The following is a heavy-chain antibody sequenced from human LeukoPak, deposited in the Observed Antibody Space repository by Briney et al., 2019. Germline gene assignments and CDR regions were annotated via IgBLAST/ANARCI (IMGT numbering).Heavy chain of an antibody. CDR2: INTNTGNP. Sequence: ASVKVSCKASGYTFTSYAMNGVRQAPGQGLEWMGWINTNTGNPTYAQGFTGRFVFSLDTSVSTAYLQISSLKAEDTAVYYCARGGIAAVDGTYDAFDIWGQGTMVTVSS. CDR1: GYTFTSYA. J-gene: IGHJ3*02. D-gene: IGHD6-13*01. CDR3: ARGGIAAVDGTYDAFDI. V-gene: IGHV7-4-1*02.